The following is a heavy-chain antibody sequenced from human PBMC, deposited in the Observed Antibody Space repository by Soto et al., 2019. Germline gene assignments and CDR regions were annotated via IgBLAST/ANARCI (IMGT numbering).Heavy chain of an antibody. Sequence: GGSLRLSCPASGFPFSIYVMALVLQAPGKGLEWVSGISGGGSNTFYADSVKGRFTISRDNSKNTLLLQMNSLGAEDTAVYYCAKDSNKYSSSLRGRYFDYWGQGIGVTVSS. CDR3: AKDSNKYSSSLRGRYFDY. CDR1: GFPFSIYV. D-gene: IGHD4-4*01. CDR2: ISGGGSNT. J-gene: IGHJ4*02. V-gene: IGHV3-23*01.